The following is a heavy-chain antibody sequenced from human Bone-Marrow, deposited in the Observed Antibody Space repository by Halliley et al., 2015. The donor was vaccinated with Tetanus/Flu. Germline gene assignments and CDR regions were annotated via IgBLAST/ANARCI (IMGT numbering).Heavy chain of an antibody. CDR1: GGSISTYY. CDR2: IFYTGTT. Sequence: LSLTCTVSGGSISTYYWSWIRQPPGKALEWIGSIFYTGTTNYDPSLKSRVTISVDTSKNQFSLRVTSLTAADTAVYYCARHPHRAAAGPFDNWGQGTLVGVSS. V-gene: IGHV4-59*08. J-gene: IGHJ4*02. CDR3: ARHPHRAAAGPFDN. D-gene: IGHD6-13*01.